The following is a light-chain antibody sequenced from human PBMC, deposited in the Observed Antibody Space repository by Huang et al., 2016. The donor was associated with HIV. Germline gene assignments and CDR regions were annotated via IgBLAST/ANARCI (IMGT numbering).Light chain of an antibody. CDR3: QQSDSTPYT. Sequence: DIQMTQYPPSLSASVGSRVTITCRASQTISSFLNWYQQKPGRAPKLLIYGASTLQSGVPSRFSGSGSGTDFALTISSLQPEDSATYYCQQSDSTPYTFGQGTKLEIK. CDR1: QTISSF. V-gene: IGKV1-39*01. J-gene: IGKJ2*01. CDR2: GAS.